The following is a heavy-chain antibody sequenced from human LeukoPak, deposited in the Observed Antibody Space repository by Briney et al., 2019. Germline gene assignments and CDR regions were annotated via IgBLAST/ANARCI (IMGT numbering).Heavy chain of an antibody. D-gene: IGHD3-9*01. CDR1: GFTFSSYA. J-gene: IGHJ4*02. CDR3: VKGRQYYDILTGYYSPSVGFDY. CDR2: ISSNGGST. V-gene: IGHV3-64D*09. Sequence: GGSLRPSCSASGFTFSSYAMHWVRQAPGKGLEYVSAISSNGGSTYYADSVKGRFTISRDNSKNTLYLQMSSLRAEDTAVYYCVKGRQYYDILTGYYSPSVGFDYWGQGTLVTVSS.